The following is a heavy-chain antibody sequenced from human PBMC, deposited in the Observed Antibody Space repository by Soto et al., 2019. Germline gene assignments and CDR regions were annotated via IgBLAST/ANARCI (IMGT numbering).Heavy chain of an antibody. CDR2: ISSSGTTT. CDR1: GXSLSDYY. D-gene: IGHD3-22*01. Sequence: LRLSCSASGXSLSDYYVSWIRQAPGEGLEWVSYISSSGTTTHYADSVKGRFTISKDNAKNSLYLQMNSLRAEDTAVYYCARVRGDSSGSYYFDYWGQGTLVTVSS. J-gene: IGHJ4*02. V-gene: IGHV3-11*01. CDR3: ARVRGDSSGSYYFDY.